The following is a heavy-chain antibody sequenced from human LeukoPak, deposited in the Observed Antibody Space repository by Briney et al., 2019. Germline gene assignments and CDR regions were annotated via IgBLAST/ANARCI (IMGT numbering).Heavy chain of an antibody. CDR2: IIPIFGTA. J-gene: IGHJ6*02. CDR3: GLALSYYYYGMDV. Sequence: ASVKVSCKASGGTFSSYAISWVRQAPGQGLEWMGGIIPIFGTANYAQKFQGRVTITADESTSTAYMELSSLRSEDTAVYYCGLALSYYYYGMDVWGQGTTVTVSS. CDR1: GGTFSSYA. V-gene: IGHV1-69*13.